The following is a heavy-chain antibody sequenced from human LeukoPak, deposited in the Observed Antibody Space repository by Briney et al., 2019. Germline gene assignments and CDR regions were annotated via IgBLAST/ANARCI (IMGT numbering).Heavy chain of an antibody. CDR2: IYYSGST. D-gene: IGHD1-26*01. CDR3: ARGIVGATMFDY. Sequence: SETLSLTCTVSGRSISSSSYYWGWIRQPPGKGLDQLRRIYYSGSTYYNPSLKSRDPISLDTSKNQSSLKLSSVAAAETAVYYCARGIVGATMFDYWGEGALVTVSS. J-gene: IGHJ4*02. CDR1: GRSISSSSYY. V-gene: IGHV4-39*07.